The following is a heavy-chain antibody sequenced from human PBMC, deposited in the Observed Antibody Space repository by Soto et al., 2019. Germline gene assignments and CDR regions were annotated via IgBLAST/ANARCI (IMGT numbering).Heavy chain of an antibody. D-gene: IGHD3-22*01. CDR1: GFTFSSYW. V-gene: IGHV3-74*01. CDR2: INGDGSYT. J-gene: IGHJ4*02. Sequence: EVQLVESGGDLVQPGGSLRLSCAASGFTFSSYWMYWVRQAAGKGLVWVSRINGDGSYTSYADSVKGRFTMSRDNAKKPLYLQRSGLRAEDTVVSSCEGVFVSMIPPASGGQGPLVPVPS. CDR3: EGVFVSMIPPAS.